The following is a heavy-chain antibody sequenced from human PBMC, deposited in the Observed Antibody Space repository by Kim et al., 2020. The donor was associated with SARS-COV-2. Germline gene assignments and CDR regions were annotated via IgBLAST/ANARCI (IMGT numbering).Heavy chain of an antibody. J-gene: IGHJ5*02. Sequence: SRKGRFPITRENAKNSLYLQMNSLRAEDTAVYYCARDPQSYDSLTWFDPWGQGTLVTVSS. CDR3: ARDPQSYDSLTWFDP. V-gene: IGHV3-48*03. D-gene: IGHD3-3*01.